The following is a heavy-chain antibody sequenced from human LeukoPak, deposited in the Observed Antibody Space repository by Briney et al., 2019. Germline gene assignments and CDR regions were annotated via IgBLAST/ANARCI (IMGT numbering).Heavy chain of an antibody. V-gene: IGHV3-30*04. CDR1: GFSLSSYA. CDR2: ISYDGANK. Sequence: GGSLRLSCAASGFSLSSYAMSWVRQAPGKGLEWVALISYDGANKYYADSVRGRFTISRDNSKDTLYVQMNNLRAEDTAVYYCASDSAVDYWGQGTLVTVSS. CDR3: ASDSAVDY. J-gene: IGHJ4*02.